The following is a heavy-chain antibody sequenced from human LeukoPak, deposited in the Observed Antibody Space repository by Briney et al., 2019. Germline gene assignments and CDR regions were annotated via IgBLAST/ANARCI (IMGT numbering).Heavy chain of an antibody. CDR3: ARRYSVNWFDP. CDR2: INPSGGST. V-gene: IGHV1-46*01. D-gene: IGHD5-12*01. CDR1: GYTFTSYF. Sequence: GASVKVSCKASGYTFTSYFIHWVRQAPGQGLEWMGIINPSGGSTSYAQMFQDRVTMTRDTSTSTVYMELSSLRSEDTAMYYCARRYSVNWFDPWGQGTLVTVSS. J-gene: IGHJ5*02.